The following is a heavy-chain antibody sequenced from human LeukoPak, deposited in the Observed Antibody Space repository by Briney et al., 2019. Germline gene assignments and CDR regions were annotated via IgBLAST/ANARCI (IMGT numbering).Heavy chain of an antibody. Sequence: GGSLRLSCAASGFTFSSYAMSWVRQAPGKGLEWVSAISGSGGSTYYAGSVKGRFTISRDNSKNTLYLQMNSLRAEDTAVYYCAKYPSRVYYYYGMDVWGQGTTVTVSS. CDR3: AKYPSRVYYYYGMDV. CDR2: ISGSGGST. CDR1: GFTFSSYA. V-gene: IGHV3-23*01. J-gene: IGHJ6*02.